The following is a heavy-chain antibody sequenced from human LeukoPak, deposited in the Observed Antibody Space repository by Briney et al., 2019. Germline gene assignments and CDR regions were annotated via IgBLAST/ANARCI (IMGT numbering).Heavy chain of an antibody. CDR2: INTNTGNP. CDR3: ALDSGGEAHGYFDS. V-gene: IGHV7-4-1*02. Sequence: GASVKVSCKTSGYTFTNYPINWVRQAPGQGLEWMGWINTNTGNPTYAQGFTGRFVFSLDTSVSTAYLQISSLKAEDTVVYYCALDSGGEAHGYFDSWGQGTLVTVSS. D-gene: IGHD6-19*01. J-gene: IGHJ4*02. CDR1: GYTFTNYP.